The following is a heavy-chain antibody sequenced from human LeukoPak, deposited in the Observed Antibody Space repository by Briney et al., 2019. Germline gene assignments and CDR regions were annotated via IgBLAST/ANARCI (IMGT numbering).Heavy chain of an antibody. J-gene: IGHJ4*02. CDR3: AKDSVLRYFDWLGDYFDY. Sequence: GGFLRLSCAASGFTFSSYAMNWVRQAPGKGLEWVAAMSVSGGSTYYADSVKGRFTISRDNSKNTLYLQMNSLRAEDTAVYYCAKDSVLRYFDWLGDYFDYWGQGTLVTVSS. D-gene: IGHD3-9*01. CDR2: MSVSGGST. V-gene: IGHV3-23*01. CDR1: GFTFSSYA.